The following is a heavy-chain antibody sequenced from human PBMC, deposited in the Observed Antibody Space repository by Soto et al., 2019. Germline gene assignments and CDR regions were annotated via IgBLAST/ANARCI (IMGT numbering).Heavy chain of an antibody. J-gene: IGHJ3*02. CDR1: GASISTDNW. CDR2: IHHSGST. Sequence: SETLSLTCAVSGASISTDNWWSWVRQPPGKGLEWIGEIHHSGSTNYNTTLKSRVTKSVDKSKNQFSLNLISVTAADTAMYYCARGYAFDIWGQGTMVTVSS. V-gene: IGHV4-4*02. CDR3: ARGYAFDI.